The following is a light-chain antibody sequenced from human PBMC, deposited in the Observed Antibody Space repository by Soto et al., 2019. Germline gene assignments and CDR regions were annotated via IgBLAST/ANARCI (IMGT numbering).Light chain of an antibody. Sequence: DIQLTQSPSSLSASVGDRVTITCRASQDIGTWLAWYQQKPGKAPNLLIYVASNLQSGVPSRFSGAGSETDFNLTITRLQPGDFATYHCQHADSFPFTFGPGTKVDFK. J-gene: IGKJ3*01. V-gene: IGKV1-12*01. CDR1: QDIGTW. CDR3: QHADSFPFT. CDR2: VAS.